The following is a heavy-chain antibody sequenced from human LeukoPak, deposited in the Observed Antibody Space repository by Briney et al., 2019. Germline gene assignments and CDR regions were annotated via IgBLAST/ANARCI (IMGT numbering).Heavy chain of an antibody. D-gene: IGHD6-19*01. V-gene: IGHV1-3*01. CDR1: GYTFTSYA. CDR3: ARDDSRRSGWYYFDY. CDR2: INAGNGNT. Sequence: ASVKVSCKASGYTFTSYAMHWVRQAPGQRLEWMGWINAGNGNTKYSQKFQGRVTITRDTSASTAYMELSSLRSEDTAVYYCARDDSRRSGWYYFDYWGQGTLVTVSS. J-gene: IGHJ4*02.